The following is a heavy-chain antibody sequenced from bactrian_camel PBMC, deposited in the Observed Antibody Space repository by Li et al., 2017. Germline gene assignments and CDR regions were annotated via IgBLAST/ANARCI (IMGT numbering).Heavy chain of an antibody. Sequence: HVQLVESGGGSVQAGGSLTLSCVASGATQDIGCMGWFRQVPGLEREGIGSIDSDGITTYADSLKARFTISRDNAKNMLYLQMNSLKPEDTAMYYCTKDRSYGTRNWVQSTRGQGTQVTVS. D-gene: IGHD3*01. CDR2: IDSDGIT. CDR3: TKDRSYGTRNWVQST. J-gene: IGHJ4*01. CDR1: GATQDIGC. V-gene: IGHV3S53*01.